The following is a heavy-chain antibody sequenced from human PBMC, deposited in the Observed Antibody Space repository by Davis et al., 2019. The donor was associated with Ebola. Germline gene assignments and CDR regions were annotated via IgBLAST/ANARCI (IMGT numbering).Heavy chain of an antibody. D-gene: IGHD2-2*01. J-gene: IGHJ4*02. CDR3: ARRGYCSSSSCHSDY. CDR1: GGSIISSSSY. V-gene: IGHV4-61*05. CDR2: IYYSGST. Sequence: SETLSLTCTLSGGSIISSSSYWGWIRQPPRKGLEWIGYIYYSGSTNYNPSLKSRVTISIDTSRNQFSLKMSSVTAADTAVYYCARRGYCSSSSCHSDYWGQGTLVTVSS.